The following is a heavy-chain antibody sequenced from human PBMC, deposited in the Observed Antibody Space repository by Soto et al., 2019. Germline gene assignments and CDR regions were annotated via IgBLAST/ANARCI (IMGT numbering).Heavy chain of an antibody. J-gene: IGHJ4*02. CDR3: ARYCTSTATNCYSAY. D-gene: IGHD1-26*01. V-gene: IGHV3-21*04. Sequence: GGSLRLSCAASGFTFSSYSMNWVRQAPGKGLEWVSSISSSSSYIYYADSVKGRFTISRDNAKNSLYLEMNTLRAEDTAVYYCARYCTSTATNCYSAYWGQGALVTVSS. CDR1: GFTFSSYS. CDR2: ISSSSSYI.